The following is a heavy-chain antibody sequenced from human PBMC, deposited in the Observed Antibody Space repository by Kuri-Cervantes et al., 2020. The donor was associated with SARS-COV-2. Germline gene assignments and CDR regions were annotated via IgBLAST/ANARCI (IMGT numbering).Heavy chain of an antibody. J-gene: IGHJ4*02. CDR1: GFTFSSYA. Sequence: LSLTCAASGFTFSSYAMHWVRQAPGKGLEWVAVISYDGSNKYYADSVKGRFTNSRDNSKNTLYLQMNSLRAEDTAVYYCAREISQSIAAAGTPLDYWGQGTLVTVSS. D-gene: IGHD6-13*01. CDR3: AREISQSIAAAGTPLDY. CDR2: ISYDGSNK. V-gene: IGHV3-30-3*01.